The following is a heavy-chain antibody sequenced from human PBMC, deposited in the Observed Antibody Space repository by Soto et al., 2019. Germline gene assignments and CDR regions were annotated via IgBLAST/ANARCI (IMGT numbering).Heavy chain of an antibody. J-gene: IGHJ4*02. V-gene: IGHV1-69*01. CDR2: IIPIFGTA. CDR3: ASVWLRGNREGYYFDY. CDR1: GGTFSSYA. D-gene: IGHD5-12*01. Sequence: QVQLVQSGAEVKKPGSSVKVSCKASGGTFSSYAISWVRQAPGQGLEWMGGIIPIFGTANYAQKFQGRVTITADESTSTAYMELSSLRSEDTAVYYCASVWLRGNREGYYFDYWGQGTLVTVSS.